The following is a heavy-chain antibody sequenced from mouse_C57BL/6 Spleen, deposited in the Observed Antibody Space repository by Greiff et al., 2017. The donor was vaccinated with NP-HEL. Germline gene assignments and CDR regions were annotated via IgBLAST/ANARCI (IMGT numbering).Heavy chain of an antibody. Sequence: QVQLQQSGAELVRPGASVTLSCKASGYTFTDYEMHWVKQTPVHGLEWIGAIDPETGGTAYNQKFKGKAILTADNSSSTAYMALRSLTSEDSAVYYCTRAPSGCAYWGQGTLVTVSA. J-gene: IGHJ3*01. CDR3: TRAPSGCAY. V-gene: IGHV1-15*01. CDR1: GYTFTDYE. CDR2: IDPETGGT.